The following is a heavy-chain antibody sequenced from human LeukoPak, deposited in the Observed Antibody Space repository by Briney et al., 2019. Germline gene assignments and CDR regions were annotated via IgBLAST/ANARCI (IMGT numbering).Heavy chain of an antibody. D-gene: IGHD3-10*01. V-gene: IGHV4-61*10. Sequence: SETLSLTCTVSGGSFSSRPYYWSWIRQPAGKGLEWIGEINHSGSTNYNPSLKSRVTISVDTSKNQFSLKLSSVTAADTAVYYCARGSPRRGSGRRQYDYWGQGTLVTVSS. CDR1: GGSFSSRPYY. CDR2: INHSGST. CDR3: ARGSPRRGSGRRQYDY. J-gene: IGHJ4*02.